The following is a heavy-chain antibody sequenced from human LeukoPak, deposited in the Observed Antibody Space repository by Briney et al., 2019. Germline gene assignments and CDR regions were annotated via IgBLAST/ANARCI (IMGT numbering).Heavy chain of an antibody. J-gene: IGHJ4*02. D-gene: IGHD6-6*01. CDR2: INHSGST. CDR1: GGSFSGYY. Sequence: SETLSLTCAVYGGSFSGYYWSWIRQPPGKGLEWIGEINHSGSTNYNPSLKSRVTISVDTSKNQFSLKLSSVTAADTAVYYCARPSSSSNPWGQGTLVTVSS. CDR3: ARPSSSSNP. V-gene: IGHV4-34*01.